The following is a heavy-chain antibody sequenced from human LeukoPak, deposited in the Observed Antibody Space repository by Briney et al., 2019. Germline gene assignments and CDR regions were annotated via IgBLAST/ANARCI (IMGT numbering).Heavy chain of an antibody. CDR2: IRSSSTTI. CDR3: ARDSRSHCGTDACYGPYLDY. Sequence: GGSLRLSCEASGFSFSAYIMSWVRQAPGKGLEWISYIRSSSTTIYYADSVKGRFTISRDNAENSVYLQMNSLRVEDTAVYFCARDSRSHCGTDACYGPYLDYWGQGILVAVSS. J-gene: IGHJ4*02. D-gene: IGHD2-2*01. CDR1: GFSFSAYI. V-gene: IGHV3-48*01.